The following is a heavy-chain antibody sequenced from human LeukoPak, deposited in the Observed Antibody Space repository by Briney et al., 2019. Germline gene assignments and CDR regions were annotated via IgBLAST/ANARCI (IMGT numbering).Heavy chain of an antibody. CDR1: GFTVSSNY. Sequence: GGSLRLSCAASGFTVSSNYMSWVRQAPGKGLEWVSVIYSGGSTYYADSVKGRFTISRDNSKNTLYLQMNSLRAEDTAVYYCGKERYGSSSVVDYWGHGTLVTVSS. CDR3: GKERYGSSSVVDY. D-gene: IGHD6-6*01. V-gene: IGHV3-53*01. J-gene: IGHJ4*01. CDR2: IYSGGST.